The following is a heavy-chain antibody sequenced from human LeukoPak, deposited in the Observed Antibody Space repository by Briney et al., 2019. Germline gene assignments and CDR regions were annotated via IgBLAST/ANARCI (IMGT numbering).Heavy chain of an antibody. V-gene: IGHV4-39*06. CDR1: GDSISGSNYH. CDR2: VHYSGNA. Sequence: SETLSLTCTVSGDSISGSNYHWGWIRQPPGKGLEWLGTVHYSGNAFYNPSLRGRTTVSVDTSKNQFPLKLTSVTAADTAVYFCAREPDAWGQGILVTVSS. CDR3: AREPDA. J-gene: IGHJ5*02.